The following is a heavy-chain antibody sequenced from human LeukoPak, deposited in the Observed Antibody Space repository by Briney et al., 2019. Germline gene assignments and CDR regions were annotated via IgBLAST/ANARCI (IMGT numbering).Heavy chain of an antibody. CDR3: ARAGCAGGDCYYCGD. Sequence: RASVKVSCKASGYTFTSYGISWVRQAPGQGLEWMGWISAYNGNTNYAQKLQGRVTMTTDTSTSTAYMELSSLRSEDTAVYYCARAGCAGGDCYYCGDWGQGTLVTVSS. V-gene: IGHV1-18*01. CDR2: ISAYNGNT. CDR1: GYTFTSYG. J-gene: IGHJ4*02. D-gene: IGHD2-21*02.